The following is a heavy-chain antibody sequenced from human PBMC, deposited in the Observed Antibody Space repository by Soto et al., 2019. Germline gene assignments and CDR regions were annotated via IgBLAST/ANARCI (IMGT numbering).Heavy chain of an antibody. CDR3: AKDYAVRGIMTNLFDS. D-gene: IGHD3-10*01. Sequence: EMQLLESGGGLVQLGGSLRISCTASGFTIDNYAMAWVRQAPGKGLEWVAGISGSGDRTNYVDSVKGRFTISRDNSKNRLYLQMKSLRAEDTALYYCAKDYAVRGIMTNLFDSWGQGTLVAVSS. CDR2: ISGSGDRT. CDR1: GFTIDNYA. V-gene: IGHV3-23*01. J-gene: IGHJ5*01.